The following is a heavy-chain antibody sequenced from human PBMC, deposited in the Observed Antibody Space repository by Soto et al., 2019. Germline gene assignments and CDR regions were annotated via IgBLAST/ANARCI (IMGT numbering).Heavy chain of an antibody. CDR1: GFTFSSYG. CDR3: AKDRGQGGRDGTTGTPHPYYYYYGMDV. CDR2: ISYDGSNK. V-gene: IGHV3-30*18. D-gene: IGHD1-1*01. Sequence: QVQLVESGGGVVQPGRSLRLSCAASGFTFSSYGMHWVRQAPGKGLEWVAVISYDGSNKYYADSVKGRFTISRDNSKNTLYLQMNSLRAEDTAVYYCAKDRGQGGRDGTTGTPHPYYYYYGMDVWGQGTTVTVSS. J-gene: IGHJ6*02.